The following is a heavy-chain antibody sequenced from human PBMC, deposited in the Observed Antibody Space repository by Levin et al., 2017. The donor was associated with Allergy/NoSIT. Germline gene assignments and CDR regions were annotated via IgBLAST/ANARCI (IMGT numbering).Heavy chain of an antibody. Sequence: GGSLRLSCAVSGFTFSSFAMSWVRQPPGKGPEWVSAITDSGRTYYADSVKGRFTVSRDNSKNTLYLQMNSLRTDDTAIYYCAKEMTRVIPVFDSWGQGTLVTVSS. CDR1: GFTFSSFA. J-gene: IGHJ4*02. V-gene: IGHV3-23*01. CDR3: AKEMTRVIPVFDS. CDR2: ITDSGRT. D-gene: IGHD4-17*01.